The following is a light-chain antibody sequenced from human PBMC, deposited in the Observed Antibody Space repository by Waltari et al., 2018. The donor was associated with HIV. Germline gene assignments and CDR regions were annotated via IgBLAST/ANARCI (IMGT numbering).Light chain of an antibody. V-gene: IGLV2-8*01. CDR1: SSDVGGDPH. CDR3: SSYSANNNFDV. CDR2: EVR. J-gene: IGLJ1*01. Sequence: QSALTQPPSASGSPGPSVTIACTGTSSDVGGDPHVPWYQQHPGKDPKLIIYEVRKRPSGVPYRFSGSKSGNTASLTVSGLQAEDEADYYCSSYSANNNFDVFGTGTKVTVL.